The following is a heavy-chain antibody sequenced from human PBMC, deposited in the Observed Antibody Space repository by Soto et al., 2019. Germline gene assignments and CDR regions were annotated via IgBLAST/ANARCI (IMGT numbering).Heavy chain of an antibody. D-gene: IGHD1-26*01. CDR3: ARVLGAPLYYFDY. J-gene: IGHJ4*02. CDR1: GYSISIGNY. V-gene: IGHV4-38-2*02. Sequence: SETLSLTCPVSGYSISIGNYWGWIRQPPGKRLEWIGSIYQSGSTYYNPSLRSRATISVDTSKNQFSLKLSFVTAADTAVYYCARVLGAPLYYFDYWGQGILVTVSS. CDR2: IYQSGST.